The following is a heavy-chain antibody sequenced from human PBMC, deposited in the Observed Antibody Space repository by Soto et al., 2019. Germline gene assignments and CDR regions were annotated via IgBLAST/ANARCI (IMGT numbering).Heavy chain of an antibody. V-gene: IGHV4-34*01. CDR2: INHSGST. Sequence: SETLSLTCAVYGGSFSGYYWSWIRQPPGKGLEWIGEINHSGSTNYNPSLKSRVTISVDTSKNQFSLKLSSVTAADTAVYYCARASGDYWFDPWGQGTLVTVSS. CDR1: GGSFSGYY. D-gene: IGHD2-21*02. J-gene: IGHJ5*02. CDR3: ARASGDYWFDP.